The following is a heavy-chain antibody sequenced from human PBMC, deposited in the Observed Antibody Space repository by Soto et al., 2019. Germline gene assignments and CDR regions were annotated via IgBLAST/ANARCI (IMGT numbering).Heavy chain of an antibody. D-gene: IGHD3-22*01. J-gene: IGHJ4*02. CDR2: ISYDGSNK. V-gene: IGHV3-30*18. CDR1: GFTFSSYG. CDR3: AKDTYSSGPLDFDY. Sequence: GGSLRLSXAASGFTFSSYGMHWVRQAPGKGLEWVAVISYDGSNKYYADSVKGRFTISRDNSKNTLYLQMNSLRAEDTAVYYCAKDTYSSGPLDFDYWGQGTLVTVSS.